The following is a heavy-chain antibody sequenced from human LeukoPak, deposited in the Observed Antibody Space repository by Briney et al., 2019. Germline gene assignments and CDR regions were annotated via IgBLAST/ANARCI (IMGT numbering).Heavy chain of an antibody. Sequence: ASVKVSCKASGGTFTSYGISWVRQAPGQGLEWMGWISAYNGNTNYTQKLQGRVTMTTDTSTSTAYMEPRSLRSDDTAVYYCARVASRFQYYYYYYGMDVWGQGTTVTVSS. D-gene: IGHD3-16*01. CDR3: ARVASRFQYYYYYYGMDV. CDR2: ISAYNGNT. CDR1: GGTFTSYG. J-gene: IGHJ6*02. V-gene: IGHV1-18*01.